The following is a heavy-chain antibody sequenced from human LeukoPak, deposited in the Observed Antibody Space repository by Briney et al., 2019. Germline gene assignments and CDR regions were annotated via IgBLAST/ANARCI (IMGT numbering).Heavy chain of an antibody. CDR2: IRYDGSNK. CDR1: GFTFSSYG. D-gene: IGHD3-3*01. V-gene: IGHV3-30*02. Sequence: PGGSLRLSCAASGFTFSSYGMHWVRQAPGKGLEWVAFIRYDGSNKYYADSVKGRFTISRDNSKNSLYLQMNSLRAEDTVVYYCARDPTIFGVVIVPDYWGQGTLVTVSS. J-gene: IGHJ4*02. CDR3: ARDPTIFGVVIVPDY.